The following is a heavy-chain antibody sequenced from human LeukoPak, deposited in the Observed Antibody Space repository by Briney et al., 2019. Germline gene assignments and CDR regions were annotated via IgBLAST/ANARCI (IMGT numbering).Heavy chain of an antibody. J-gene: IGHJ5*02. CDR2: IYYSGRT. Sequence: SQTLSLTCTVSGGSISSYYWSWIREPPGKGREWRGYIYYSGRTNYNPSLKSRVTISVDTSKNQFSLKLSSVTAADTAVYYCARDHLPQGTSGYYWFDPWGQGTLVTVSS. CDR1: GGSISSYY. V-gene: IGHV4-59*01. D-gene: IGHD3-22*01. CDR3: ARDHLPQGTSGYYWFDP.